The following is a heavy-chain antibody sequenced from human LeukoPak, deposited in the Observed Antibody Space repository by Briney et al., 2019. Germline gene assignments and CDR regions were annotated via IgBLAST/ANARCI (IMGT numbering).Heavy chain of an antibody. CDR2: SNTDGSIT. CDR1: GCAFSRHW. D-gene: IGHD6-6*01. J-gene: IGHJ4*02. CDR3: ARVPSVEIRNSYYFDY. V-gene: IGHV3-74*01. Sequence: GGALRLSCAASGCAFSRHWMHWFRQGPEKGLVGVSHSNTDGSITRYADYVKGRFTISRDNDKNTLYLQMNSLRAEDTAVYYCARVPSVEIRNSYYFDYWGQGALVTVSS.